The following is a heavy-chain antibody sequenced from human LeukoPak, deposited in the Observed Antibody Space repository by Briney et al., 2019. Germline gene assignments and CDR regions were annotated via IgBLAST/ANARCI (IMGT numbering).Heavy chain of an antibody. D-gene: IGHD1-26*01. Sequence: GGSLRLSCAASGFPFSKYGMYWVRQAPGKGLEWVAYIQFDENNKYYTDSVKGRFAISRDNSRNTLFLQMNSLRPEDAAVYYCAKPTSGTAPRPLDYWGRGTLVTVSS. CDR1: GFPFSKYG. CDR3: AKPTSGTAPRPLDY. CDR2: IQFDENNK. V-gene: IGHV3-30*02. J-gene: IGHJ4*02.